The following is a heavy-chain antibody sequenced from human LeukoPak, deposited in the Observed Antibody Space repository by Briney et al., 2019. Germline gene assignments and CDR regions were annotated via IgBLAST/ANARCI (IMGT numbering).Heavy chain of an antibody. Sequence: ASVKVSCKASGYTFTSYYMHWVRQAPGQGLEWMGIINPSGGSTSYAQKFQGRVTMTRDTSTSTVYMELSSLRSEDTAVYYCARDRTSGYYYYGMDVWGQGTTVTVSS. D-gene: IGHD2-2*01. CDR1: GYTFTSYY. V-gene: IGHV1-46*01. CDR3: ARDRTSGYYYYGMDV. CDR2: INPSGGST. J-gene: IGHJ6*02.